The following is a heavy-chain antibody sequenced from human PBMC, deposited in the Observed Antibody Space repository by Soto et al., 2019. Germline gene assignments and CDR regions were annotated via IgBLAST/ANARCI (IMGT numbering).Heavy chain of an antibody. J-gene: IGHJ4*02. D-gene: IGHD3-22*01. CDR3: ASHYDSSGYYYRGLDY. CDR2: IIPIFGTA. Sequence: QVQLVQSGAEVKKPGSSVKVSCKASGGTFSSYAISWVRQAPGQGLEWRGGIIPIFGTADYAQKSQGRVTITADESTSTGNMELSSLRSEDTAVYYCASHYDSSGYYYRGLDYWGQGTLVTVSS. CDR1: GGTFSSYA. V-gene: IGHV1-69*12.